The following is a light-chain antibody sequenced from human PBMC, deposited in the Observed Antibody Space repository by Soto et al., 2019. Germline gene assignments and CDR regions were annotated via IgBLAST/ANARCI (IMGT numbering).Light chain of an antibody. Sequence: DIQMTQSPSSLSASVGDRVTITCRASQDIRSDLGWFQQKPGKAPKRLMYAASTLESGVPSRFSGSRSGTEFTLPISSLQPEDFATNSCLQHNSYPFTFGPGTKVDIK. V-gene: IGKV1-17*01. CDR1: QDIRSD. J-gene: IGKJ3*01. CDR3: LQHNSYPFT. CDR2: AAS.